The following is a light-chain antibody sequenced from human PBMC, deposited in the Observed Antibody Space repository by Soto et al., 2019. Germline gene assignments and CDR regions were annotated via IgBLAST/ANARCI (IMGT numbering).Light chain of an antibody. J-gene: IGKJ5*01. CDR2: AAS. Sequence: DIQRTQSPSSLSASVGDRVSITCRASRGISNSLAWYQQKPGKVPKLLIYAASTLHSGVPSRFSGSRSGTDFTLTISSLQPEDFATYYCQQANSFPLTFGQGTRLEIK. V-gene: IGKV1-12*01. CDR1: RGISNS. CDR3: QQANSFPLT.